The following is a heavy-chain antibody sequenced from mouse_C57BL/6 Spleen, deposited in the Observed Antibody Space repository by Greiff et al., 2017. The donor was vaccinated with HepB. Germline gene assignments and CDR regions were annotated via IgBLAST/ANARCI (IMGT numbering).Heavy chain of an antibody. J-gene: IGHJ1*03. Sequence: QVQLKQPGAELVKPGASVKMSCKASGYTFTSYWITWVKQRPGQGLEWIGDIYPGSGSTNYNEKFKSKATLTVDTSSSTAYMQLSSLTSEDSAVYYCARLPITTVVADWYFDVWGTGTTVTVSS. CDR2: IYPGSGST. CDR1: GYTFTSYW. CDR3: ARLPITTVVADWYFDV. V-gene: IGHV1-55*01. D-gene: IGHD1-1*01.